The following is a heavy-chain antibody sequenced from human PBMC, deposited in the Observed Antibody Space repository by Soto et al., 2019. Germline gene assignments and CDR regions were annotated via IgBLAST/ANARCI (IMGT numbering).Heavy chain of an antibody. V-gene: IGHV4-4*02. D-gene: IGHD3-10*01. J-gene: IGHJ5*02. CDR2: IYHSGST. CDR1: GGSISSSNW. CDR3: ARSYMVRGVANWFDP. Sequence: SETLSLTCTVSGGSISSSNWWSWVRQPPGKGLEWIGEIYHSGSTNYNPSLKSRVTISVDKSKNQFSLKLSSVTAADTAVYYCARSYMVRGVANWFDPWGQGTLVTVSS.